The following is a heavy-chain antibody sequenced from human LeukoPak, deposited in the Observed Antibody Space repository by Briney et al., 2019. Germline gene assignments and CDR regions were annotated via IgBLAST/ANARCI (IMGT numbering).Heavy chain of an antibody. Sequence: GGSLRLSCAASGFTFSSYGMHWVRQAPGKGLEWVAVIWYDGSNKYYADSVKGRFTISRDNSKNTLYLQMNSLRDEDTAVSYCAKHRAVHYYASSAFDIWGQGTMATVSS. CDR3: AKHRAVHYYASSAFDI. V-gene: IGHV3-33*06. CDR1: GFTFSSYG. CDR2: IWYDGSNK. J-gene: IGHJ3*02. D-gene: IGHD3-22*01.